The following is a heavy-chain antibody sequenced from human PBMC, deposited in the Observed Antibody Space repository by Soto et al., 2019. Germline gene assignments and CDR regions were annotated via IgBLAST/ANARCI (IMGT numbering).Heavy chain of an antibody. Sequence: GGSLRLSCAASGFTFSSYGMHWVRQAPGKGLEWVAVIWYDGSNKYYADSVKGRFTISRDNSKNTLYLQMNSLRAEDTAVYYCARDGFAEWLLYRRDAFDIWGQGTMVTVSS. D-gene: IGHD3-3*01. V-gene: IGHV3-33*01. J-gene: IGHJ3*02. CDR2: IWYDGSNK. CDR3: ARDGFAEWLLYRRDAFDI. CDR1: GFTFSSYG.